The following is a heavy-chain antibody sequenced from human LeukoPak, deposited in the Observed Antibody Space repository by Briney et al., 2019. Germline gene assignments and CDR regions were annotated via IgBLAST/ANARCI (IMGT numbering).Heavy chain of an antibody. CDR3: ARSVTTVTSDDAFDI. V-gene: IGHV4-61*02. D-gene: IGHD4-17*01. CDR1: GGSISSGSYY. Sequence: SQTLSLTCTVSGGSISSGSYYWSWIRQPAGKGLEWIGRIYTSGSTNYNPSLRSRVTISVDTSKNQFSLKLSSVTAADTAVYYCARSVTTVTSDDAFDIWGQGTMVTVSS. CDR2: IYTSGST. J-gene: IGHJ3*02.